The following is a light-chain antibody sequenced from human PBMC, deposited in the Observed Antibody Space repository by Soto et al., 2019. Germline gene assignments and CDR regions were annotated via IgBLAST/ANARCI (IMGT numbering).Light chain of an antibody. V-gene: IGLV2-14*01. CDR3: SSYTSGSTLYV. CDR2: EVS. J-gene: IGLJ1*01. CDR1: SGDVGGYNY. Sequence: QSVLTQPASVSGSPGQSITISCTGTSGDVGGYNYVSWYQQHPGKAPRLMIYEVSNRPSGVSNRFSGSKSGNTASLTISGLQAEDEADYYCSSYTSGSTLYVFGTGTKVTVL.